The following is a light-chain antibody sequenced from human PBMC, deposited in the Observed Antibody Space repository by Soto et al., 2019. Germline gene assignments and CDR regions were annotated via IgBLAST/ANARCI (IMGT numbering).Light chain of an antibody. J-gene: IGKJ1*01. Sequence: DIQMTQSPSTLSASVGDRVTITCRASQSIRSWLAWYQQKPGKAPKFLIYDASSLDSGVPSRFSGSGSGTEFTLTIDSLQPDDFATYDCQQYHTSSGTFGQGTKVDFK. CDR1: QSIRSW. CDR2: DAS. CDR3: QQYHTSSGT. V-gene: IGKV1-5*01.